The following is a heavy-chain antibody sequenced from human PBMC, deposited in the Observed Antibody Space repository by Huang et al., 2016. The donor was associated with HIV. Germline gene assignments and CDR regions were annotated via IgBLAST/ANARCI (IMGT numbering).Heavy chain of an antibody. V-gene: IGHV1-8*01. J-gene: IGHJ4*02. CDR1: ENTCIRYD. CDR3: TRGHYIAYPPLGY. Sequence: QVRLEQSGAEVKKPGASVKVSCKAIENTCIRYDINWVRQATEQGLEWMGWMNPKSANTGYAHKVQVRVTMTRNTSINTAYMELNSLNSDDTAVYYCTRGHYIAYPPLGYWGQGTLVTVSS. CDR2: MNPKSANT. D-gene: IGHD3-10*01.